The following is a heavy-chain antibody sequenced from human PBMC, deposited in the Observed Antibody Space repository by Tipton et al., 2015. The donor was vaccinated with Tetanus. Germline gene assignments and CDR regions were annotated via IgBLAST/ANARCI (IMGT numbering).Heavy chain of an antibody. CDR1: GFMFSTNW. V-gene: IGHV3-7*01. J-gene: IGHJ4*02. CDR2: IRQDGNIQ. Sequence: SLRLSCEASGFMFSTNWMSWVRQAPGKGLEWVANIRQDGNIQYYVDSVKGRFTISRDNAKNTLSLQMNSLRPEDTAVYYCARDPVLGIGTHWGQGTLVTVSS. D-gene: IGHD1-26*01. CDR3: ARDPVLGIGTH.